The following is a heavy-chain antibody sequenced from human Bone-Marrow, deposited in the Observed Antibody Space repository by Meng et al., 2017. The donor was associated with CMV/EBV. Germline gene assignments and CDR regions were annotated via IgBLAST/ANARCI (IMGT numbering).Heavy chain of an antibody. J-gene: IGHJ4*02. V-gene: IGHV3-74*01. CDR2: ISGNGRTT. CDR1: GFLFTDYW. D-gene: IGHD2-2*01. CDR3: TTAVSYTPRCSSTSCPFDY. Sequence: GESLKISCAASGFLFTDYWMHWVRQAPGKGLVWVSRISGNGRTTNYADSVKGRFLISRGNTKNTVYLQMNSLSAEDTAVYYCTTAVSYTPRCSSTSCPFDYWGQGTLVTVSS.